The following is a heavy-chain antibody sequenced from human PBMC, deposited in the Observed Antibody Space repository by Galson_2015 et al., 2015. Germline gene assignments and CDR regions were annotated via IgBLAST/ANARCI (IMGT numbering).Heavy chain of an antibody. D-gene: IGHD6-13*01. Sequence: SLRLSCAASGFTVSSNYMSWVRQAPGKGLEWVSVIYSGGNTYYADSVKGRFTISRDNSKNTLYLQMNSLRAADTAVYYCARGGYNSSWYSFDYWGQGTLVTVSS. CDR2: IYSGGNT. J-gene: IGHJ4*02. CDR1: GFTVSSNY. CDR3: ARGGYNSSWYSFDY. V-gene: IGHV3-66*02.